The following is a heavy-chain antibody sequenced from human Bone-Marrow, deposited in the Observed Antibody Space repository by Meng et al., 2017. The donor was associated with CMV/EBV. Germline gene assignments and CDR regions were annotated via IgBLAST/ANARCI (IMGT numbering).Heavy chain of an antibody. CDR1: GFTFSSYA. Sequence: GESLKISCAASGFTFSSYAMSWVRQAPGKGLEWVSVIYSGGSSTYYADSVKGRFTISRDNSKNTLYLQMNSLRAEDTAVYYCARGGVVIADDYWGQGTLVTVSS. V-gene: IGHV3-23*03. CDR3: ARGGVVIADDY. CDR2: IYSGGSST. J-gene: IGHJ4*02. D-gene: IGHD2-21*01.